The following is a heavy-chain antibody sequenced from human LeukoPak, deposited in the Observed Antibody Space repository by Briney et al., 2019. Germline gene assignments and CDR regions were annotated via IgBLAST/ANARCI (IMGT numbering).Heavy chain of an antibody. CDR2: ISSSSSYI. V-gene: IGHV3-21*01. J-gene: IGHJ4*02. CDR3: AREPKYCSGGSCQDY. CDR1: GFTFSSYS. D-gene: IGHD2-15*01. Sequence: GGSLRLSCAASGFTFSSYSMNWVRQDPGEGLEWLSSISSSSSYIYYADSVKGRFTISRDNAKNSLYLQMNSLRAEDTAVYYCAREPKYCSGGSCQDYWGQGTLVTVSS.